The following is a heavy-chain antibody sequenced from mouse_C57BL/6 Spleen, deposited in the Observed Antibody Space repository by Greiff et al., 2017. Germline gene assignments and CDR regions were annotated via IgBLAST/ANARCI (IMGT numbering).Heavy chain of an antibody. CDR1: GYTFTDYE. J-gene: IGHJ1*03. V-gene: IGHV1-15*01. D-gene: IGHD1-1*01. CDR3: TRRDYDWYFDV. Sequence: QVQLQQSGAELVRPGASVTLSCKASGYTFTDYEMHWVKPTPVHGLEWIGAIDPETGGTAYNQKFKGKAILTADKSSSTAYMELRSLTSEDSAVYYCTRRDYDWYFDVWGTGTTVTVSS. CDR2: IDPETGGT.